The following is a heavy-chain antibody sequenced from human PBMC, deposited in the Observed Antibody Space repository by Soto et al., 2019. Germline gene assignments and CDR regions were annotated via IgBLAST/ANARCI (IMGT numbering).Heavy chain of an antibody. J-gene: IGHJ6*02. Sequence: PGESLKISCKGSGYSFTSYWIGWVRQMPGKGLEWMGIIYPGDSDTRYSPSFQGQVTISADKSISTAYLQWSSLKASDTAMYYCARGGDSSGYSYSFTYYYYGMDVWGQGTTVTVSS. CDR3: ARGGDSSGYSYSFTYYYYGMDV. D-gene: IGHD3-22*01. CDR2: IYPGDSDT. V-gene: IGHV5-51*01. CDR1: GYSFTSYW.